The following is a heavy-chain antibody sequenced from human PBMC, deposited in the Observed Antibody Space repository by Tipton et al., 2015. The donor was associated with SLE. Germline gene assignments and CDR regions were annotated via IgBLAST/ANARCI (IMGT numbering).Heavy chain of an antibody. CDR3: TRGIKGRIQGVYFYYMDV. CDR1: GFTFGDYA. Sequence: SLRLSCTASGFTFGDYAMNWVRQAPGEGLEWVGFIRSNTYGGTTEYAASVKGRFTISRDDSKNIAYVQMNSLKTEDTAVYYCTRGIKGRIQGVYFYYMDVWGKGTTVTVSS. V-gene: IGHV3-49*04. J-gene: IGHJ6*03. CDR2: IRSNTYGGTT. D-gene: IGHD5-18*01.